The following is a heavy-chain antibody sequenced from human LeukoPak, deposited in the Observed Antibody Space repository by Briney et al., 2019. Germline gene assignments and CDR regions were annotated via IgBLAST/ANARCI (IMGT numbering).Heavy chain of an antibody. V-gene: IGHV4-39*01. D-gene: IGHD6-13*01. Sequence: PSQTLSLTRPVSGRSISSSTYDWGWLRQPPGKGLEWIGNIYNSGSTYYSPSLKSRVTISVDTSKKQFSLKLSSVTAADTAVYYCASVGIAAAGTDYWGQGTLVSVSS. J-gene: IGHJ4*02. CDR1: GRSISSSTYD. CDR3: ASVGIAAAGTDY. CDR2: IYNSGST.